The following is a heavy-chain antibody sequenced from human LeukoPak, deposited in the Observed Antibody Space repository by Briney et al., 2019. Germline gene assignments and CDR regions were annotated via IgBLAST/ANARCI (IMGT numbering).Heavy chain of an antibody. CDR2: ISTNGAST. D-gene: IGHD2-21*02. V-gene: IGHV3-64*02. Sequence: GGSLTLSCAASGFTFNSYAMHWVRQAPGKGLEYVSAISTNGASTYYADSVKDRFSISRDNSKNTLYLQMGSLRAEDMAVYYCARGKGIYCGGDCSALDYWGQGTLVTVSS. CDR3: ARGKGIYCGGDCSALDY. CDR1: GFTFNSYA. J-gene: IGHJ4*02.